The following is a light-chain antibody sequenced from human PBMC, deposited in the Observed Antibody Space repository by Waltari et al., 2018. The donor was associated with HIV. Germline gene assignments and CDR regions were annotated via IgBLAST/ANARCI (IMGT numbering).Light chain of an antibody. CDR3: QQSYSTPYT. V-gene: IGKV1-39*01. Sequence: DIQMTQSPSSLSASVGDRVTITCRASQSLSSFLNWYHLKPGKAPKLLISAASSLQSGVPSRFSGSGSGTHFTLTISSLQPEDFATYYCQQSYSTPYTFGQGTKLEIK. CDR1: QSLSSF. CDR2: AAS. J-gene: IGKJ2*01.